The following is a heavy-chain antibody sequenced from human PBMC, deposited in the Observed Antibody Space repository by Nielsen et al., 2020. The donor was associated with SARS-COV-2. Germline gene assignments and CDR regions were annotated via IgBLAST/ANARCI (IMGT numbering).Heavy chain of an antibody. CDR1: GFTFDDYA. CDR3: AKDMGC. D-gene: IGHD6-19*01. Sequence: SLKISCAASGFTFDDYAMHWVRQAPGKGLEWVSGISWNSGSIGYADSVKGRFTISRDNSKNSLYLQMNSLRAEDTALYYCAKDMGCWGQGTLVTVSS. CDR2: ISWNSGSI. V-gene: IGHV3-9*01. J-gene: IGHJ4*02.